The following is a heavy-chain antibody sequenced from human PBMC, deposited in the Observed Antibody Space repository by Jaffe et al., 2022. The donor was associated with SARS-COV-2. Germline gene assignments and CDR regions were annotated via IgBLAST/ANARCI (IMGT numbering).Heavy chain of an antibody. CDR2: ISVYNGKT. D-gene: IGHD6-19*01. V-gene: IGHV1-18*01. CDR3: ARATVAGHLQPDY. J-gene: IGHJ4*02. CDR1: GYTFTSYG. Sequence: QVLLVQSGAEVKKPGASVKVSCKTSGYTFTSYGISWVRQAPGQGLEWMGWISVYNGKTNYARKVQGRVTMSTDTSTSTAYMEVRSLRSDDTAFYYCARATVAGHLQPDYWGQGTLVTVSS.